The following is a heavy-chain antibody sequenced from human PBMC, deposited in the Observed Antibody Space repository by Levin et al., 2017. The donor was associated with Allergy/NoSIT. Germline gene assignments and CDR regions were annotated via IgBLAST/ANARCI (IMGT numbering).Heavy chain of an antibody. V-gene: IGHV1-18*01. CDR2: ISPKNGDT. CDR1: GDTFINYG. CDR3: ASTKLRFLEWQEYGMDV. J-gene: IGHJ6*02. D-gene: IGHD3-3*01. Sequence: ASVKVSCKASGDTFINYGITWVRQAPGQGLEWLGCISPKNGDTEYGLEVQGRLTLTTDTSTSTAYMELRSLRSDDTAMYYCASTKLRFLEWQEYGMDVWGQGTTIIVSS.